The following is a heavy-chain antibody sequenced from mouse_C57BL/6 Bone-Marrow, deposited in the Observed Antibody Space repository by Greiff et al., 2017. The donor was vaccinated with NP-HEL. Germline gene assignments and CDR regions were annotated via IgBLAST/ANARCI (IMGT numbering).Heavy chain of an antibody. D-gene: IGHD1-1*01. CDR3: ARSITTVVGGDAMDY. V-gene: IGHV8-8*01. CDR1: GFSLSTFGMG. J-gene: IGHJ4*01. Sequence: QVTLKESGPGILQPSQTLSLTCSFSGFSLSTFGMGVGWIRQPSGKGLEWLAHIWWDDDKYYNPALKSRLTISKDTSKNQVFLKIANVDTADTATYYCARSITTVVGGDAMDYWGQGTSVTVSS. CDR2: IWWDDDK.